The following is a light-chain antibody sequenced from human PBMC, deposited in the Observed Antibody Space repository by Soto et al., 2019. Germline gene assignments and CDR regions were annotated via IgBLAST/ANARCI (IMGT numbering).Light chain of an antibody. CDR1: SSDVGSYNL. V-gene: IGLV2-23*01. CDR3: CSYAGTSIFYG. J-gene: IGLJ1*01. Sequence: QSALTQPASVSGSPGQSITISCTGTSSDVGSYNLVSWYQQHPGKAPKLMIYEASKRPSGVSNRFSGSKSGNTAFLTVAGLQTEDEAEYSCCSYAGTSIFYGFGSVTKVTVL. CDR2: EAS.